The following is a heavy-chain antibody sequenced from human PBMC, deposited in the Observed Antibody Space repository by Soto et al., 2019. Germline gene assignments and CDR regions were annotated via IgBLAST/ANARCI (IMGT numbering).Heavy chain of an antibody. CDR3: AKMGVVTAAPYYYYYGMDV. CDR1: GFTFSSYG. J-gene: IGHJ6*02. V-gene: IGHV3-30*18. Sequence: QVQLVESGGGVVQPGRSLRLSCAASGFTFSSYGMHWVRQAPGKGLEWVAVISYDGSNKYYADSVKGRFTISRDNSKNTLYLQMNSLRAEDTAVYYCAKMGVVTAAPYYYYYGMDVWGQGTTVTVSS. CDR2: ISYDGSNK. D-gene: IGHD2-21*02.